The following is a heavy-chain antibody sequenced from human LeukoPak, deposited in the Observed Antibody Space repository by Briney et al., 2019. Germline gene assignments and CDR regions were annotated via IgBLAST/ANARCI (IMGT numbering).Heavy chain of an antibody. J-gene: IGHJ3*02. V-gene: IGHV3-48*03. D-gene: IGHD3-22*01. CDR1: GFTFSSYE. Sequence: PGGSLRLSCAAPGFTFSSYEMNWVRQAPRKGLEWVSYICSSGSTIYYADSVKGRFTISRDNAKKSLYLQMNSLRAEDTAVYYCARDSNYYDSSGYLDDAFDIWGQGTMVTVSS. CDR3: ARDSNYYDSSGYLDDAFDI. CDR2: ICSSGSTI.